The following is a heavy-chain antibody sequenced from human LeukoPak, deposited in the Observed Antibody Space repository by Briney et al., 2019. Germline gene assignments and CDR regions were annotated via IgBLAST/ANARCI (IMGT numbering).Heavy chain of an antibody. V-gene: IGHV4-34*01. CDR3: ARHIRKVFRGVRNNWFDP. D-gene: IGHD3-10*01. CDR2: MSYSGRT. J-gene: IGHJ5*02. Sequence: SETLSLTCAVYGGSFSGYYWGWIRQPPGKGLEWIGSMSYSGRTYYNPSLKTRVTVSLDTSKNQFSLNLISVTAADTAVYYCARHIRKVFRGVRNNWFDPWGQGTLVTVSS. CDR1: GGSFSGYY.